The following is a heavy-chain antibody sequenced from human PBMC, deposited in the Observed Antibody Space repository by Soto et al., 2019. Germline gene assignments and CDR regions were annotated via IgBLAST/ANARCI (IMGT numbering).Heavy chain of an antibody. CDR3: AKEFMVRGVPPLSFGMDV. V-gene: IGHV3-23*01. CDR2: ISGSGGST. CDR1: GFTFSSYA. J-gene: IGHJ6*02. Sequence: VGSLRLSCAASGFTFSSYAMSWVRQAPGKGLEWVSGISGSGGSTYYADPVKGRFTISRDNSKNTLYLQVNSLRAEDTALYYCAKEFMVRGVPPLSFGMDVWGQGTTVTVSS. D-gene: IGHD3-10*01.